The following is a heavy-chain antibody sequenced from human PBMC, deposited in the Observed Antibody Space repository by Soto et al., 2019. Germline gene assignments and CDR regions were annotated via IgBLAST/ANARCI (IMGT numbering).Heavy chain of an antibody. CDR3: ARVGYCSGGSCYFYFDY. CDR1: GFTVSSNY. J-gene: IGHJ4*02. Sequence: EVQLVESGGGLVQPGGSLRLSCAASGFTVSSNYMSWVRQAPGKGLEWVSVIYSGGSTYYADSVKGRFTISRDNSXNXPYRQMNSLRAEDTAVYYCARVGYCSGGSCYFYFDYWGQGTLVTVSS. CDR2: IYSGGST. V-gene: IGHV3-66*01. D-gene: IGHD2-15*01.